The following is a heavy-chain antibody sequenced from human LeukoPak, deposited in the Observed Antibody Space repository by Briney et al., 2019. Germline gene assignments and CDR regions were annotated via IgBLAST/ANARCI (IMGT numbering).Heavy chain of an antibody. V-gene: IGHV1-18*01. D-gene: IGHD3-22*01. CDR1: GYTFTNYH. CDR3: TRAPPGMTMMTDY. J-gene: IGHJ4*02. CDR2: VSTNDGNT. Sequence: ASVTVSCKASGYTFTNYHIAWVRQAPGQGLEWMGWVSTNDGNTVYAQRLQGRVTMTTDTSTSVAYMELRSLTSDDTAVYYCTRAPPGMTMMTDYWGQGTLVTVSS.